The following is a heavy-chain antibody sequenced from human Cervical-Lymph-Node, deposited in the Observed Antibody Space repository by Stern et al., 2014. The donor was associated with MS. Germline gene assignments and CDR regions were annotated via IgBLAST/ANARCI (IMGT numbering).Heavy chain of an antibody. Sequence: EVQLVESGGGVIQPGGSLRLSCTASGFTVSRDDMTWVRQAPGKGLEWVSLITNVGSTFDTDSVKGRFTISRDDSKNTVYLHMTSLRAEDTAMYYCARDTSSPERSDWWGQGTLVTVSS. V-gene: IGHV3-53*01. CDR3: ARDTSSPERSDW. J-gene: IGHJ4*02. CDR1: GFTVSRDD. D-gene: IGHD1-1*01. CDR2: ITNVGST.